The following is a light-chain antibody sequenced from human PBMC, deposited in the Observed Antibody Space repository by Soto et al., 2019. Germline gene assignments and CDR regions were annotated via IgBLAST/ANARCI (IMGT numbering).Light chain of an antibody. CDR2: GVS. V-gene: IGKV1-39*01. CDR3: QQSYSTPPWT. J-gene: IGKJ1*01. CDR1: QSISSY. Sequence: DIQMTQSPSSLSASVGDGVTITCRTSQSISSYLNWYQQKPGTAPKLLIYGVSSLQSGVPSRFSARGSWTDFTLTISSLQPEDFATYFCQQSYSTPPWTFGQGTKVEI.